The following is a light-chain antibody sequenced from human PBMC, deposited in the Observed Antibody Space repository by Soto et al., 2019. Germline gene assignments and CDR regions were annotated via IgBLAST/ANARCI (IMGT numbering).Light chain of an antibody. CDR3: SSYTRTTTLDV. CDR2: EVT. CDR1: FNDIGAHNY. J-gene: IGLJ1*01. V-gene: IGLV2-14*01. Sequence: QSVLTQPASVSGSPGQSITISCSGTFNDIGAHNYVSWYQHHPGKAPKRLIYEVTKRPSGVSNRFSGSKSGNTASLTISGLQAEDEADYYCSSYTRTTTLDVLGTGTQLTVL.